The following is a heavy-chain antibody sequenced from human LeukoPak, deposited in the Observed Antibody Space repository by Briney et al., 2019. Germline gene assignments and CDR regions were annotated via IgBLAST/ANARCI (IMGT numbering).Heavy chain of an antibody. CDR2: INHSGST. CDR3: ARGSERQWLVRTTGFDY. Sequence: SETLSLTCAVYGGSFSGYYWSWIRQPPGKGLEWIGEINHSGSTNYNPSLKSRVTISVDTSKNQLSLKLSSVTAADTAVYYCARGSERQWLVRTTGFDYWGQGTLVTVSS. J-gene: IGHJ4*02. CDR1: GGSFSGYY. V-gene: IGHV4-34*01. D-gene: IGHD6-19*01.